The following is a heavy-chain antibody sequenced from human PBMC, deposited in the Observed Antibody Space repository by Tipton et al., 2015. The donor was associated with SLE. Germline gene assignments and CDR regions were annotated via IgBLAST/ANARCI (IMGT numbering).Heavy chain of an antibody. D-gene: IGHD3-16*01. CDR1: GGPISSRSYY. V-gene: IGHV4-39*07. Sequence: TLSLTCTVSGGPISSRSYYWGWIRQPPGKGLEWIGRIYYSGSTYYNPSLKSRVTISVDTSKNQFSLKLSSVTAADTAVYYCRLITITSLFDYWGQGTLVTVSS. CDR3: RLITITSLFDY. CDR2: IYYSGST. J-gene: IGHJ4*02.